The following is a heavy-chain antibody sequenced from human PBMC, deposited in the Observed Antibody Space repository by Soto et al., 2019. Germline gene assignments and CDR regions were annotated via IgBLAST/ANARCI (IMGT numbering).Heavy chain of an antibody. D-gene: IGHD6-13*01. CDR1: GGSISSYY. V-gene: IGHV4-59*01. J-gene: IGHJ6*02. CDR3: ARDKGRVAAAATWYYYGMDV. CDR2: IYYSGST. Sequence: SETLSLTCTVSGGSISSYYWSWIRQPPGKGLEWIGYIYYSGSTNYNPSLKSRVTISVDTSKNQFSLKLSSVTAADTAVYYCARDKGRVAAAATWYYYGMDVWGQGTTVTVSS.